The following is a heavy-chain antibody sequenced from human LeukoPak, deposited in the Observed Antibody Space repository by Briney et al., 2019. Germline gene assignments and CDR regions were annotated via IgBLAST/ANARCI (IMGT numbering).Heavy chain of an antibody. J-gene: IGHJ4*02. D-gene: IGHD3-10*01. Sequence: GGSLRLSCAASGFTFSDYYMSWIRQAPGKGLEWVSYISSSSSTIYYADSVKGRFTISRDNAKNSLYLQMNSLRAEDTAVYYCARDYYGSGSYPRGDYWGQGTLVTVSS. V-gene: IGHV3-11*04. CDR1: GFTFSDYY. CDR3: ARDYYGSGSYPRGDY. CDR2: ISSSSSTI.